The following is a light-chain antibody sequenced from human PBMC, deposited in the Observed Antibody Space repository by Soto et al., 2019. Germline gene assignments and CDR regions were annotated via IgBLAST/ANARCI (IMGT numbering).Light chain of an antibody. Sequence: QSVLTQPPSVSGAPGQRVTISCTGSSSNIGAGYDVHWYQQLPGTAPKLLIYGNSNRPSGVPDRFSGSKSGTSASLAITGLQAEDEADYYCQSYDSSLSRQRVVFGGGTKLTVL. CDR1: SSNIGAGYD. J-gene: IGLJ2*01. CDR2: GNS. CDR3: QSYDSSLSRQRVV. V-gene: IGLV1-40*01.